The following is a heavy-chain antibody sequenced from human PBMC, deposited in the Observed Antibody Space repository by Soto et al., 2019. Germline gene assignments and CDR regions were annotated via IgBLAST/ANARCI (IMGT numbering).Heavy chain of an antibody. D-gene: IGHD2-2*01. CDR3: AVSRDGYSMDV. Sequence: SETLSLTCSVSGGSISSGGYYWSWIRQHPGKGLEWIGYIYYSGSTYYNPSLKSRVTISVDTSKDQFSLKLSSVTAADTAVYYCAVSRDGYSMDVWGQGTTVTVSS. CDR2: IYYSGST. J-gene: IGHJ6*02. CDR1: GGSISSGGYY. V-gene: IGHV4-31*03.